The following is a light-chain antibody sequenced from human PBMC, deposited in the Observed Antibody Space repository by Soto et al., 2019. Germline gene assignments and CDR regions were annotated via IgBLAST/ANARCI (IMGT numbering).Light chain of an antibody. V-gene: IGLV2-18*02. CDR2: EVS. CDR3: SSWTSSSTFV. Sequence: QSVLTQPPSVSGSPVQSVTISCTGTSSDVGSYDRVSWYQQPPATAPKLMIYEVSNRPSGVPDRFSGSKSGNTASLTISGLQAEDEADYYCSSWTSSSTFVFGTGTKLTVL. J-gene: IGLJ1*01. CDR1: SSDVGSYDR.